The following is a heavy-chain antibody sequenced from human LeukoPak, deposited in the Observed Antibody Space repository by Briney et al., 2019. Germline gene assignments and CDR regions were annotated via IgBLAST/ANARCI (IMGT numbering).Heavy chain of an antibody. CDR3: ARDLATIDGIAWYYFEN. V-gene: IGHV1-2*02. CDR2: INPNTGGT. Sequence: ASVKVSCKASGYTFTGHYIHWVRQAPGQGFEWMGWINPNTGGTDCAQKFQDRIAISTHTSISTAYMELSRLRSDDTALYYCARDLATIDGIAWYYFENWGRGTLVTVS. CDR1: GYTFTGHY. D-gene: IGHD5-12*01. J-gene: IGHJ4*02.